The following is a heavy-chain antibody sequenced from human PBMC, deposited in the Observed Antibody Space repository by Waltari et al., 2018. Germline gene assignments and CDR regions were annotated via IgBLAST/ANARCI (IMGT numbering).Heavy chain of an antibody. Sequence: QVQLVQSGAEVKKPGASVKVSCKASGYTFTSYAMHWVRQAPGQRLEWMGWINAGNGNTKYSRKFQGRVTITRDTSASTAYMELSSLRSEDTAVYYCARETYKYSSGWSYWGQGTLVTVSS. V-gene: IGHV1-3*01. CDR2: INAGNGNT. D-gene: IGHD6-19*01. CDR3: ARETYKYSSGWSY. J-gene: IGHJ4*02. CDR1: GYTFTSYA.